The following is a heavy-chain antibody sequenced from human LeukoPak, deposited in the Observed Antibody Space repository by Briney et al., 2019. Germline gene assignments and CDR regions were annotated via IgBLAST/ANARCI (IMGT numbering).Heavy chain of an antibody. Sequence: GRSLRLSCAASGFTFSNYDMHWVRQAPGKGLEWVAVISFDGNNKYYADSVKGRFTISRDNSKNTLFLQMNSLRAEDTAVYYCAGGWYYFDYWGQGTLVTVSS. CDR3: AGGWYYFDY. CDR2: ISFDGNNK. J-gene: IGHJ4*02. V-gene: IGHV3-30*03. CDR1: GFTFSNYD. D-gene: IGHD2-15*01.